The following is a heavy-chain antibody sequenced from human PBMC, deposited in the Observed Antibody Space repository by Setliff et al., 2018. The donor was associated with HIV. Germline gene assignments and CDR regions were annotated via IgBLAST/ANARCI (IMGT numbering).Heavy chain of an antibody. D-gene: IGHD6-6*01. CDR3: ARDASISSPYDAFDI. V-gene: IGHV3-64*01. CDR1: GFTSSSYA. Sequence: GGSLRLSCAASGFTSSSYAMHWVRQAPGKGLEYVSSISSNGGNTYYASSLKGRFTISRDNSKNTLYLQMGSLRAEDMAVYYCARDASISSPYDAFDIWGQGTMVTVSS. J-gene: IGHJ3*02. CDR2: ISSNGGNT.